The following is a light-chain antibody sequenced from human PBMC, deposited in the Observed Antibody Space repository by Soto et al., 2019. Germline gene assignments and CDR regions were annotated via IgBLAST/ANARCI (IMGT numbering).Light chain of an antibody. CDR2: GAS. J-gene: IGKJ3*01. V-gene: IGKV3-15*01. Sequence: EIVMTQSPATLSVSPGERATLSCRASQSVSSDLAWYQQIPGQAPRLLIYGASTRATGIPARFSGSGSGTEFTLTISSLQSEDIGIYFCQQYDSWPYTFGPGSKVHF. CDR3: QQYDSWPYT. CDR1: QSVSSD.